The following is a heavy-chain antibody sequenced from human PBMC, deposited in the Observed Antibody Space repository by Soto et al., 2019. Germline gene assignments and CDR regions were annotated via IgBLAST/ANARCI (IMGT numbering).Heavy chain of an antibody. CDR2: ISYDGSNK. Sequence: GGSLRLSCAASGFTFSSYAMHWVRQAPGKGLEWVAVISYDGSNKYYADSVKGRFTISRDNSKNTLYLQMNSLRAEDTAVYYCARDKRDGYKLASLFDYWGQGTLVTVSS. D-gene: IGHD5-12*01. CDR1: GFTFSSYA. J-gene: IGHJ4*02. V-gene: IGHV3-30-3*01. CDR3: ARDKRDGYKLASLFDY.